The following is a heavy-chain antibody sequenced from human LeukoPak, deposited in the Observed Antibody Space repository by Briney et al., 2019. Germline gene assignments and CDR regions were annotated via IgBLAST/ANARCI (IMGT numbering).Heavy chain of an antibody. D-gene: IGHD3-22*01. J-gene: IGHJ4*02. Sequence: GGSLRLSCAASGFTVSSNYMSWVRQAPGKGLEWVSVIYSGGSTYYADSVKGRFTISRDNSKNTLYLQMNSLRAEDTAVYYCASRGRWSSYYYDSSGAGPFDYWGQGTLVTVSS. CDR1: GFTVSSNY. V-gene: IGHV3-53*01. CDR2: IYSGGST. CDR3: ASRGRWSSYYYDSSGAGPFDY.